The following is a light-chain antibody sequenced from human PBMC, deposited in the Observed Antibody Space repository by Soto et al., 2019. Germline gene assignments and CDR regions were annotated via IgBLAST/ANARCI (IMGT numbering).Light chain of an antibody. CDR1: QGISTW. Sequence: DIQMTQSPSSVSASVGDRVTITCRASQGISTWLAWYQQKPGKAPKLLIYTASRLQSGVPSRFSGSGSGTNFTLTIISLQPEDFATFYCQQASSFPWTFGQGTTVENK. CDR2: TAS. J-gene: IGKJ1*01. V-gene: IGKV1-12*01. CDR3: QQASSFPWT.